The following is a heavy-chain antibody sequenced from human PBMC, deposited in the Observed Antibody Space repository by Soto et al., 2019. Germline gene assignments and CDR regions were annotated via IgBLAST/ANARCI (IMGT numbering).Heavy chain of an antibody. V-gene: IGHV3-23*01. D-gene: IGHD5-18*01. Sequence: EVQLLESGGGLVQPGGSLRLSCAASGFTFYNFAMSWVRQAPGKGLEWVSGISDSGHSTYYADSARGRFTISRDNSKNTLYLQMNGLRAEDTAVYYCAKVLFGFTYGKFDYWGQGNLVTVSS. CDR2: ISDSGHST. J-gene: IGHJ4*02. CDR1: GFTFYNFA. CDR3: AKVLFGFTYGKFDY.